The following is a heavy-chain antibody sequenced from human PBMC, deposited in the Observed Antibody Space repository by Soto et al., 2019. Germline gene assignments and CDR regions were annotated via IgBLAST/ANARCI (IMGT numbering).Heavy chain of an antibody. Sequence: GGSLRLSCAASGFTFSSYAMHWGRQAPGKGLEWVAVISYDGSNKYYADSVKGRFTISRDNSKNTLYLQMNSLRAEDTAVYYCARDTMDVVVTAIVYFQHWGQSTLVTVSS. J-gene: IGHJ1*01. CDR1: GFTFSSYA. V-gene: IGHV3-30-3*01. D-gene: IGHD2-21*02. CDR3: ARDTMDVVVTAIVYFQH. CDR2: ISYDGSNK.